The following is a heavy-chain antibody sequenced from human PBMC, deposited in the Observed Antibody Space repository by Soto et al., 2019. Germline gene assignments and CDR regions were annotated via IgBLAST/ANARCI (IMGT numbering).Heavy chain of an antibody. CDR2: ISSSSSTI. CDR1: GFTFSSYS. CDR3: ARDNLGYCSGGSCYPYDF. Sequence: GGSLRLSCAASGFTFSSYSMNWVRQAPGKGLEWVSYISSSSSTIYYADSVKGRFTISRGKAKNSLYLQMNSLRAEDKAVYYCARDNLGYCSGGSCYPYDFWGQGTLVTVSS. J-gene: IGHJ4*02. V-gene: IGHV3-48*01. D-gene: IGHD2-15*01.